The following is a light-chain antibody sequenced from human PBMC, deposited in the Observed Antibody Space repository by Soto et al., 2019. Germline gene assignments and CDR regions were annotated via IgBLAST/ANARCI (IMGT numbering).Light chain of an antibody. CDR1: QGISTW. CDR2: KAS. J-gene: IGKJ4*01. V-gene: IGKV1-5*03. Sequence: DIPMTQSPSTLYASVGDRVTISCRASQGISTWLAWYQQKPGKAPNLLISKASDLENGVPSRFSGSGSGTEFTLTISSLQPDDFATYHCQQYDDYPLTFGGGTKVEIK. CDR3: QQYDDYPLT.